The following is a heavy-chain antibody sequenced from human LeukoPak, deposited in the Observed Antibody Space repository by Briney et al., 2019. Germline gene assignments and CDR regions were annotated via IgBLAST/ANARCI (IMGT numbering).Heavy chain of an antibody. CDR3: ASLGRYFGL. J-gene: IGHJ2*01. CDR1: GGSFSGYY. V-gene: IGHV4-34*01. CDR2: INHSGST. Sequence: PSETLSLTCAVYGGSFSGYYWSWIRQPPGKGLGGIGEINHSGSTNYKPSLKSRVTISVDTSKNQSSLKLSSVTAADTAVYYCASLGRYFGLWGRGTLVTVSS. D-gene: IGHD3-16*01.